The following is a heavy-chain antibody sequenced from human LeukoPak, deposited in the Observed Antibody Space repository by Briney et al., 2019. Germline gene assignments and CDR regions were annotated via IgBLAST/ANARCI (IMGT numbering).Heavy chain of an antibody. CDR2: ISNDGSNQ. V-gene: IGHV3-30*18. CDR1: GFTLSSYG. D-gene: IGHD1-7*01. Sequence: GSSLRLSCAASGFTLSSYGMHWVRQAPGKGLEWVAVISNDGSNQNYADSVKGRFTNSRDNSKNTVYLQMSTLRAEDTALYYCAKGCSTGTTCYIIDYWGQGTLVTVSS. CDR3: AKGCSTGTTCYIIDY. J-gene: IGHJ4*02.